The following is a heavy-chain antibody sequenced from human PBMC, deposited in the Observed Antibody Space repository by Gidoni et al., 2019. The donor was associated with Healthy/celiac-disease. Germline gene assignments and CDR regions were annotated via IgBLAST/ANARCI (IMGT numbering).Heavy chain of an antibody. CDR1: GFTFSSYA. J-gene: IGHJ4*02. D-gene: IGHD3-22*01. CDR2: ISGRGGST. Sequence: ELQLLESGGGLVQPGGSLILSCAASGFTFSSYAISWVRQAPGKGREWVSAISGRGGSTYYADSVKGRFTISRDNSKNTLYLQMNSLRAEDTAVYYCAKDLGGETYYYDSSGSLVFDYWGQGTLVTVSS. V-gene: IGHV3-23*01. CDR3: AKDLGGETYYYDSSGSLVFDY.